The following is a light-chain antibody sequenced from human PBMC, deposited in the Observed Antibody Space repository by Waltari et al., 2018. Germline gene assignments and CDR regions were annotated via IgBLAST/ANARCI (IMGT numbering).Light chain of an antibody. J-gene: IGKJ1*01. CDR1: QSIGRY. V-gene: IGKV3-20*01. Sequence: EIVLTQSPGTLSSSPGERATLSCRASQSIGRYLVWYQQKPGQAPRLLIYAASSRATGIPDRFSGSGSGTDFSLTISRLEPEDFAVYYCQNHERLPATFGQGTKVEIK. CDR3: QNHERLPAT. CDR2: AAS.